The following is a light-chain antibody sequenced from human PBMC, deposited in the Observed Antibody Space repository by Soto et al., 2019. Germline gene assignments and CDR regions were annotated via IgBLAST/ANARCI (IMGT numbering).Light chain of an antibody. CDR3: MQSIQLYT. CDR2: AVS. CDR1: QSLLHSDGKTY. Sequence: DIVLTQTPLSLSVTPGQPASISCKSSQSLLHSDGKTYLFWYLQKPGQSPQLLIYAVSNRFSGVSDRFSWGGSGTDFTLKISRVEAEDVGVYYCMQSIQLYTFGQGTKLEIK. V-gene: IGKV2D-29*02. J-gene: IGKJ2*01.